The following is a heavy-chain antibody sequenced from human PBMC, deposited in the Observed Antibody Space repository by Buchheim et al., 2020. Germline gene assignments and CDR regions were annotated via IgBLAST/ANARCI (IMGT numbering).Heavy chain of an antibody. V-gene: IGHV3-33*01. CDR3: ARSSCGGDCYRYYFDY. CDR1: GFTFSSYG. D-gene: IGHD2-21*02. Sequence: QVQLVESGGGVVQPGRSLRLSCAASGFTFSSYGMHWVRQAPGKGLEWVAVIWYDGSNKYYADSVKGRFPISRDNSKNTLYLQMNSLRAEDTAVYYCARSSCGGDCYRYYFDYWGQGTL. CDR2: IWYDGSNK. J-gene: IGHJ4*02.